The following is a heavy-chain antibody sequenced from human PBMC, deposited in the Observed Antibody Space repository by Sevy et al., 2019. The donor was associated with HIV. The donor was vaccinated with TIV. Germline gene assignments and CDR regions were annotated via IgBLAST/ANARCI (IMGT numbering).Heavy chain of an antibody. CDR2: ISSSSSYI. V-gene: IGHV3-21*01. Sequence: GGSLRLSCVASGLTFSSYSMKWVRQAPGKGLEWVSSISSSSSYIYYADAVKGRFTISRDNAKKSLYLQVNSLTAEVTGVYYCARDRDGSGSSGGYGMDVWGQGTTVTVSS. CDR1: GLTFSSYS. J-gene: IGHJ6*02. CDR3: ARDRDGSGSSGGYGMDV. D-gene: IGHD3-10*01.